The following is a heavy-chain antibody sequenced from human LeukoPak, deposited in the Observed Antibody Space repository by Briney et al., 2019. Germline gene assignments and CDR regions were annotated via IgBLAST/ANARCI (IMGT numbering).Heavy chain of an antibody. CDR2: MYNAGTT. Sequence: GGSLRLSCAASGFGVNNNYMNWVRQAPGKGLEWVSAMYNAGTTYYADSVKGRFTISRDSSKNTLYLQMNSLRAEDTAVYYCAGGTYYGSGSRPGYLDYWGLGTLVTVSS. CDR1: GFGVNNNY. D-gene: IGHD3-10*01. V-gene: IGHV3-53*01. CDR3: AGGTYYGSGSRPGYLDY. J-gene: IGHJ4*02.